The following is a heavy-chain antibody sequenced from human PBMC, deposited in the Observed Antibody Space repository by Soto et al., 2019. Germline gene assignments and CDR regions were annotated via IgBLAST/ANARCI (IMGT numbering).Heavy chain of an antibody. J-gene: IGHJ4*02. D-gene: IGHD3-3*01. Sequence: QVQLQESGPGLVKPSETLSLTCTVSGGSISSYYWSWIRQPPGKGLEWIGYIYYSGSTNYNPSLKSRVTISVDTSKNQFSLKLSSVTAADTGVYYCARYDFWSGYYYYFDYWGQGTLVTVSS. CDR3: ARYDFWSGYYYYFDY. CDR2: IYYSGST. CDR1: GGSISSYY. V-gene: IGHV4-59*01.